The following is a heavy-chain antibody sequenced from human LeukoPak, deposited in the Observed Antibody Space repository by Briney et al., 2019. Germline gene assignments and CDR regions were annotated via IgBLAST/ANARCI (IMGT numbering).Heavy chain of an antibody. Sequence: GGSLRLSCAASGFTFSSYWMSWVRQAPGKGLEWVANIKQDGSEKYYVDSVKSRFTISRDNAKSSLFLQMNSLRAEDTAVYYCATSRSFDYWGQGTLVTVSS. CDR2: IKQDGSEK. V-gene: IGHV3-7*03. J-gene: IGHJ4*02. CDR3: ATSRSFDY. CDR1: GFTFSSYW.